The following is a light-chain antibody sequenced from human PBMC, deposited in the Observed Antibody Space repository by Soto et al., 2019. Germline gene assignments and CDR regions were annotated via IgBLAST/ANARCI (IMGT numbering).Light chain of an antibody. CDR1: NVGSRS. CDR2: YDS. V-gene: IGLV3-21*01. CDR3: QVWEATGDQVV. Sequence: SYELTQPPSVSVAPGETARISCGGNNVGSRSVPWYQQKPGQAPFLVIYYDSDRPSGIPERFSGSNSGNTATLIISRVEAGDEADYYCQVWEATGDQVVFGGGTKLTVL. J-gene: IGLJ2*01.